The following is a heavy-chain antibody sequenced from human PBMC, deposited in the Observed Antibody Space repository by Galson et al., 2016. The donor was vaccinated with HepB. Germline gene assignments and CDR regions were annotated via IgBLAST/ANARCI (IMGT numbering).Heavy chain of an antibody. J-gene: IGHJ6*02. CDR3: ARDSGWEDYKGMDV. Sequence: SLRLSCAASGFTFSRHWIHWVRQGPGKGLVWVSRINSDGSRTNYADSVKGRFTISRDNAKNTLYLQMNSLGVEDTAVYYCARDSGWEDYKGMDVWGQGTTVTISS. CDR2: INSDGSRT. D-gene: IGHD6-19*01. V-gene: IGHV3-74*01. CDR1: GFTFSRHW.